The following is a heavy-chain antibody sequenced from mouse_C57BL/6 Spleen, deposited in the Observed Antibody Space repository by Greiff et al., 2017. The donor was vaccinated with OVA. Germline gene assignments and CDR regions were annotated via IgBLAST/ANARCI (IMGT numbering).Heavy chain of an antibody. D-gene: IGHD4-1*01. CDR3: ARDWAYAMDY. CDR2: ISSGSSTI. Sequence: EVNVVESGGGLVKPGGSLKLSCAASGFTFSDYGMHWVRQAPEKGLEWVAYISSGSSTIYYADTVKGRFTISRDNAKNTLFLQMTSLRSEDTAMYYCARDWAYAMDYWGQGTSVTVSS. J-gene: IGHJ4*01. CDR1: GFTFSDYG. V-gene: IGHV5-17*01.